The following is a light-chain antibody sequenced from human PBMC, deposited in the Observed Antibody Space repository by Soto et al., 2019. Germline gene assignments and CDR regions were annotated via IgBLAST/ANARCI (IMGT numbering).Light chain of an antibody. CDR1: GSDVGGYNY. Sequence: QSALTQPRSVSGSPGQSVTISCTGTGSDVGGYNYVSWYQQHPGKAPXLMIXXVXXXXXXXPDRFXGSKSGNTXSXTISXXXXXXXXXYYCCSYAGSYTLVFGGGTKLTVL. V-gene: IGLV2-11*01. CDR3: CSYAGSYTLV. J-gene: IGLJ2*01. CDR2: XVX.